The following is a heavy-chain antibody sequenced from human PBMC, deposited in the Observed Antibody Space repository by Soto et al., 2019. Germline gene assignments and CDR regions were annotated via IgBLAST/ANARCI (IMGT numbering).Heavy chain of an antibody. Sequence: QLQLQESGPRLVKPSETPSLTCTVSGGSISSSSYYWGWIRQPPGKGLEWIGTIYYTGSTYYNPSLKSRVIISVDTSKNQFSLNLYSVTAADTAVYYCTSSHTCDGPGGYYSRFDYWGQGTLVTVSS. D-gene: IGHD3-10*01. V-gene: IGHV4-39*01. CDR1: GGSISSSSYY. CDR2: IYYTGST. CDR3: TSSHTCDGPGGYYSRFDY. J-gene: IGHJ4*02.